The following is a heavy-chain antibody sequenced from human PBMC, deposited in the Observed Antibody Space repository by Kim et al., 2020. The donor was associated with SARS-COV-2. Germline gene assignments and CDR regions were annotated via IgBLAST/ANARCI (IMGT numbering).Heavy chain of an antibody. CDR1: GFTFSDYY. D-gene: IGHD6-13*01. V-gene: IGHV3-11*03. CDR2: ISSSSSYT. Sequence: GGSLRLSCAASGFTFSDYYMSWIRQATGKGLEWVSYISSSSSYTNYADSVKGRFTISRDNAKNSLYLQMNSLRAEDTAVYYCARTSSSWYYFDYWGQGTLVTVSS. CDR3: ARTSSSWYYFDY. J-gene: IGHJ4*02.